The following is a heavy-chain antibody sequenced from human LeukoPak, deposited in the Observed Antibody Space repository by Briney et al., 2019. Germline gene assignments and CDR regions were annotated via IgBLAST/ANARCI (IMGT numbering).Heavy chain of an antibody. J-gene: IGHJ5*02. Sequence: GESLKISCKGSGYSFTNYWIGWVRQMPGKGLEWKGIIYPGDSDTRYSPSFQGQVTISADKSINTAYLEWSSLKSSDSAIYYCARFSASSLAKNWFDPWGQGTLITVSS. CDR1: GYSFTNYW. CDR2: IYPGDSDT. V-gene: IGHV5-51*01. D-gene: IGHD5-12*01. CDR3: ARFSASSLAKNWFDP.